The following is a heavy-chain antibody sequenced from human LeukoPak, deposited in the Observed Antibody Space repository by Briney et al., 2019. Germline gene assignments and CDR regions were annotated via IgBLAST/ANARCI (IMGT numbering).Heavy chain of an antibody. V-gene: IGHV1-18*01. D-gene: IGHD3-22*01. CDR3: ARVGGSYYDSSGEFGY. CDR1: GYTFTSYG. J-gene: IGHJ4*02. Sequence: ASVKVSCKASGYTFTSYGISWVRQAPGQGLEWMGWISAYNGNTNYAQKLQGRVAMTTDTSTSTAYMELRSLRSDDTAVYYCARVGGSYYDSSGEFGYWGQGTLVTVSS. CDR2: ISAYNGNT.